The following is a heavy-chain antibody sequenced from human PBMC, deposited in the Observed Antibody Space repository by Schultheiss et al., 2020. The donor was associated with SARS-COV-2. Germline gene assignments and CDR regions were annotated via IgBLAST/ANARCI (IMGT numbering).Heavy chain of an antibody. CDR3: ASGITIFGVDS. D-gene: IGHD3-3*01. CDR2: IIPIFGTA. Sequence: SVKVSCKASGGTFSSYAISWVRQAPGQGLEWMGGIIPIFGTANYAQKFQGRVTITADESTSTAYMELSSVTAADTAVYYCASGITIFGVDSWGQGTLVTVSS. J-gene: IGHJ4*02. CDR1: GGTFSSYA. V-gene: IGHV1-69*13.